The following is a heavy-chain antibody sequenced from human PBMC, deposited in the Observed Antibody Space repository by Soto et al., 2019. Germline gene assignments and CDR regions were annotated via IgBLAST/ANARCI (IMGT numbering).Heavy chain of an antibody. CDR1: GYTFTSYA. J-gene: IGHJ4*02. Sequence: QVQLVQSGAEVKKPGASVMVSCKASGYTFTSYAMHWVRQAPGQRLEWMGWINAGNGNTKYSQKFQGRVTITRDTSASTAYMELSSLRSEDTAVYYCARGVGSGLSDYWGQGTLVTVSS. CDR2: INAGNGNT. D-gene: IGHD1-26*01. V-gene: IGHV1-3*01. CDR3: ARGVGSGLSDY.